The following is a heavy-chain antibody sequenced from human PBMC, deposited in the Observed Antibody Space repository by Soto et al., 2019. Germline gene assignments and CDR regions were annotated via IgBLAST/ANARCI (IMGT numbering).Heavy chain of an antibody. CDR3: ARHTVTTLLFDP. V-gene: IGHV5-10-1*01. CDR2: IDPSDSYT. CDR1: GYSFTSYW. D-gene: IGHD4-17*01. Sequence: GESLKISCKGSGYSFTSYWISWVRQMPGKGLEWMGRIDPSDSYTNYSPSFQGHVTISADKSISTAYLQWSSLKASDTAMYYCARHTVTTLLFDPWGQGTLVTVSS. J-gene: IGHJ5*02.